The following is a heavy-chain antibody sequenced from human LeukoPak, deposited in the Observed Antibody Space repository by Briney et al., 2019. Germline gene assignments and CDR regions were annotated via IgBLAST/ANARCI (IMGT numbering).Heavy chain of an antibody. Sequence: GGSLRLSCAASGFTFSSYAMSWVRQAPGKGLEWVSVIYSGGSTYYANSVKGRFTISRDNSKNTLYLPMNSLRAEDTAVYYCAQGGGSEDKYSYYHLDFWGKGTPVTISS. V-gene: IGHV3-66*01. D-gene: IGHD5-24*01. CDR2: IYSGGST. J-gene: IGHJ6*03. CDR3: AQGGGSEDKYSYYHLDF. CDR1: GFTFSSYA.